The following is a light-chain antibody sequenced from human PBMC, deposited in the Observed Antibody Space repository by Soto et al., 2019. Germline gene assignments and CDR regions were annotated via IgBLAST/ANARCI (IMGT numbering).Light chain of an antibody. Sequence: DIVLTQSPGTLSLSPGERATLSCRASQTVSSNNLAWYQQKRGQAPRLLIYGASSRAAAIPDRFRGSGSGTDFTLIISSLAPEDFAVYYCQQYGSSPFTVGPGTKVDIK. CDR2: GAS. J-gene: IGKJ3*01. V-gene: IGKV3-20*01. CDR1: QTVSSNN. CDR3: QQYGSSPFT.